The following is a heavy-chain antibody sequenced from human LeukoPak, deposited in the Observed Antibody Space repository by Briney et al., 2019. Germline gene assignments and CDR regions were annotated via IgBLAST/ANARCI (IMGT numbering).Heavy chain of an antibody. Sequence: PSETLSLTCTVSGGSISSSSYYWGWIRQPPGKGLEWIGSIYTSGSTNYNPSLKSRVTMSVDTSKNQFSLKLSSVTAADTAVYYCARDDGDYYDSSGLGNYYFDYWGQGTLVTVSS. D-gene: IGHD3-22*01. CDR3: ARDDGDYYDSSGLGNYYFDY. CDR1: GGSISSSSYY. J-gene: IGHJ4*02. CDR2: IYTSGST. V-gene: IGHV4-39*07.